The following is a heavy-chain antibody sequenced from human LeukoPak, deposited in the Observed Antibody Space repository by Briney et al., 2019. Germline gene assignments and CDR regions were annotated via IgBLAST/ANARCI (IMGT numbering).Heavy chain of an antibody. J-gene: IGHJ6*02. V-gene: IGHV4-39*02. CDR1: GGSISSSSYY. D-gene: IGHD4-17*01. CDR3: AREDYDDYSYYYYYGMDV. Sequence: KPSETLSLTCTVSGGSISSSSYYWGWIRQPPGKGLEWIGSIYYSGSTYYNPSLKSRVTISVDTSKNQFSLKLSSVTAADTAVYYCAREDYDDYSYYYYYGMDVWGQGTTVTVSS. CDR2: IYYSGST.